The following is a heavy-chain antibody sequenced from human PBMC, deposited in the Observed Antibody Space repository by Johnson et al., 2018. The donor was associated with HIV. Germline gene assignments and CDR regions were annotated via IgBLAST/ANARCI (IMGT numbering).Heavy chain of an antibody. V-gene: IGHV3-64*04. J-gene: IGHJ3*02. D-gene: IGHD6-19*01. CDR2: ISINGDTT. CDR3: AKVSGWYTWGVFDI. CDR1: GFIFSTAA. Sequence: QVQLVESGGGLVQPGGSLRLSCAASGFIFSTAAMHWVRQAPGKGLEYVASISINGDTTYYARSVQDRFTISRDNSKNTLYLQMNSLRAEDTAVYYCAKVSGWYTWGVFDIWGQGTMVTVSS.